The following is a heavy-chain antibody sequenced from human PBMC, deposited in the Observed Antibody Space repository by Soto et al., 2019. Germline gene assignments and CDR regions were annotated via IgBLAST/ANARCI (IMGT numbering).Heavy chain of an antibody. D-gene: IGHD6-19*01. CDR1: GFTFSSYG. J-gene: IGHJ3*02. CDR2: ISYDGSNK. V-gene: IGHV3-30*18. CDR3: AKEISSGLNDAFDI. Sequence: GGSLRLSCAASGFTFSSYGMHWVRQAPGKGLEWVAVISYDGSNKYYADSVKGRFTTSRDNSKNTLYLQMNSLRAEDTAVYYCAKEISSGLNDAFDIWGQGTMVTVSS.